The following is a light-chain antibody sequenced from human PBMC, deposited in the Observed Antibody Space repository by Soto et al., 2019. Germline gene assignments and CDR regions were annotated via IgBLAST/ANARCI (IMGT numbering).Light chain of an antibody. V-gene: IGKV1-12*01. CDR3: KQSRSFALT. Sequence: DIQMTQSPSSLSASVGDRVTITCRASQGIDRWLAWYQQKPGKAPKVLLYAASSLRSGVPSRCGGSGSGTDFALAINCLQPQDLATYYCKQSRSFALTFGGGTKVEIK. J-gene: IGKJ4*01. CDR1: QGIDRW. CDR2: AAS.